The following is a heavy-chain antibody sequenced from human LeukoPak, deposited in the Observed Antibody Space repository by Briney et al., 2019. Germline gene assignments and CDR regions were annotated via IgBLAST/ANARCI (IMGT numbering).Heavy chain of an antibody. V-gene: IGHV3-74*01. D-gene: IGHD4-17*01. CDR3: ARGGTTVPGFDY. J-gene: IGHJ4*02. CDR1: GFTFSSYW. CDR2: INSDASST. Sequence: GGSLRLSCAASGFTFSSYWMHWVRHATGKALVWVSRINSDASSTSYADSVKGRFTISRDNAKNTLYLQMNSLRDEDTAVYYCARGGTTVPGFDYWGQGTLVTVSS.